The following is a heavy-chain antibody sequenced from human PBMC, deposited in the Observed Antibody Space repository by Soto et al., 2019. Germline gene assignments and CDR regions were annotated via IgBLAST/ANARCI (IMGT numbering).Heavy chain of an antibody. J-gene: IGHJ6*02. CDR3: AMAYCSSTSCYTDYYYGMDV. CDR1: GGTFSSYA. V-gene: IGHV1-69*13. Sequence: GASVKVSCKASGGTFSSYAISWVRQAPGQGLEWMGGIIPIFGTANYAQKFQGRVTITADESTSTAYMELSSLRSEDTAVYYCAMAYCSSTSCYTDYYYGMDVWGQGTTGTVSS. D-gene: IGHD2-2*02. CDR2: IIPIFGTA.